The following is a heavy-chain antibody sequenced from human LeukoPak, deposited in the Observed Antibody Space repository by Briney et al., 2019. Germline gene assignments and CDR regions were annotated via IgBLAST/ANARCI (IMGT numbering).Heavy chain of an antibody. CDR1: GFIVSNNY. V-gene: IGHV3-53*01. Sequence: GGSLRLSCAASGFIVSNNYMSWVRQAPGKRLEWVSVIYSGGSTYYADSVKGRFTISRDDSKNTLYLQMNSLRAEDTAAYHCARVNTPPHYYFDYWGQGTLVTVSS. CDR3: ARVNTPPHYYFDY. J-gene: IGHJ4*02. CDR2: IYSGGST.